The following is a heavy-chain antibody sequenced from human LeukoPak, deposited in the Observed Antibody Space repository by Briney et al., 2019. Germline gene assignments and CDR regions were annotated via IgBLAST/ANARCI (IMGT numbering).Heavy chain of an antibody. CDR2: IYYSGST. D-gene: IGHD3-22*01. CDR1: GGSISSGDYY. CDR3: ARAGDSSGYLFDY. Sequence: SQTLSLTCTVSGGSISSGDYYWSWLRQPPGKGLEWIGYIYYSGSTYYNPSLKSRVTISVDTSKNQFSLKLSSVTAADTAVYYCARAGDSSGYLFDYWGQGTLVTVSS. J-gene: IGHJ4*02. V-gene: IGHV4-30-4*01.